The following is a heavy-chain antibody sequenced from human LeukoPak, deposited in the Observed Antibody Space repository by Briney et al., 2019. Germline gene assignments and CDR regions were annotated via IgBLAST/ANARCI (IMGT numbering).Heavy chain of an antibody. Sequence: PSETLSLTCTVSGGSIGVSDYFWGWIRQPPGKGLEWIGSIYFSGNTYYNPSLKSRVAISVDTSKNQFSLKLSSVTAADTAVYYCARRGENFDYWGQGTLVTVSS. D-gene: IGHD2-21*01. V-gene: IGHV4-39*01. CDR1: GGSIGVSDYF. CDR2: IYFSGNT. CDR3: ARRGENFDY. J-gene: IGHJ4*02.